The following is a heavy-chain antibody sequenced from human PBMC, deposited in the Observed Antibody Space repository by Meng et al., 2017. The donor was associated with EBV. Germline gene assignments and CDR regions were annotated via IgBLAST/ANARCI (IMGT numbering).Heavy chain of an antibody. CDR3: AKDLSGRFDP. J-gene: IGHJ5*02. D-gene: IGHD1-14*01. CDR1: GFTFSNYG. V-gene: IGHV3-30*18. Sequence: EHLVESGGGVVQPGRSLRLSCAASGFTFSNYGFHWVCQAPGKGPEWVAIIPSDASHNKYYADSVKGRFTISRDNSKNTLYLQMNSLRTEDTAVYYCAKDLSGRFDPWGQGTLVTVSS. CDR2: IPSDASHNK.